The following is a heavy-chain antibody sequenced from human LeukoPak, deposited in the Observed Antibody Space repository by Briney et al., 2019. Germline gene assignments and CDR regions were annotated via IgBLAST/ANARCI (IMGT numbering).Heavy chain of an antibody. J-gene: IGHJ4*02. Sequence: GGSLRLSCAASGFTFSTYAMSWVRQAPGKGLEWVSAIGGSSGSTNYADSVKGRFTISRDNAKNSLVLQMNSLRVEDTAVYYCARGRWGHFDYWGQGTLVTVSS. D-gene: IGHD3-16*01. CDR3: ARGRWGHFDY. CDR2: IGGSSGST. V-gene: IGHV3-23*01. CDR1: GFTFSTYA.